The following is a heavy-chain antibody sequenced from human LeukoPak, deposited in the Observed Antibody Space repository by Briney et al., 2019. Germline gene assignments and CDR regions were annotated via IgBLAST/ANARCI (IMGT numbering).Heavy chain of an antibody. V-gene: IGHV3-21*01. D-gene: IGHD6-19*01. CDR3: AKIISDWSRGAFDI. CDR1: GFTFSSYS. Sequence: GGSLRLSCAASGFTFSSYSMNWVRQAPGKGLEWVSSIASSSSYIYYRDSVKGRFTISRDNAKNSLYLQMNSLRAEDTAVYYCAKIISDWSRGAFDIWGQGTMVTVSS. J-gene: IGHJ3*02. CDR2: IASSSSYI.